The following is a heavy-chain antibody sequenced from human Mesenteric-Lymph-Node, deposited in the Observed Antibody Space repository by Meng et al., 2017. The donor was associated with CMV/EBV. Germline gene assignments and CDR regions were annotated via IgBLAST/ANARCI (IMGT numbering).Heavy chain of an antibody. CDR2: IYYSGST. Sequence: ESLKISCTVSGGSISSRSYYWGWIRQPPGKGLEWIGSIYYSGSTYYNPSLKSRVTISVDTSKNQFSLKLSSVTAADTAVYHCARTSYRDSSPDNYYYGMDVWGQGTTVTVSS. V-gene: IGHV4-39*07. J-gene: IGHJ6*02. D-gene: IGHD6-6*01. CDR3: ARTSYRDSSPDNYYYGMDV. CDR1: GGSISSRSYY.